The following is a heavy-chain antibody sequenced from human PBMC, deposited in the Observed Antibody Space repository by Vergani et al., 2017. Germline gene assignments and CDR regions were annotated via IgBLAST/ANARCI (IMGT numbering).Heavy chain of an antibody. CDR2: IYYSGST. V-gene: IGHV4-31*03. Sequence: QVQLQESGPGLVKPSQTLSLTCTVSGGSISSGGYYWSWIRQHPGKGLEWIGYIYYSGSTYYNPSLKSRVTISVDTSKNQFSLKLSAVTAADTAVYYCAREDYGSSRGRYFDFWGQGTLVTVSS. CDR3: AREDYGSSRGRYFDF. J-gene: IGHJ4*02. D-gene: IGHD6-6*01. CDR1: GGSISSGGYY.